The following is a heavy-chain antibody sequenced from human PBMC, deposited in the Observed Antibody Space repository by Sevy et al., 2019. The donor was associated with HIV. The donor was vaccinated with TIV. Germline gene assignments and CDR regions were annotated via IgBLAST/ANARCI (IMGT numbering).Heavy chain of an antibody. CDR3: VAANSWEDY. CDR1: GYTFSNYW. V-gene: IGHV3-74*01. Sequence: GGSLRLSCESSGYTFSNYWMHWVRQAPGKGLEWVSRVKNDGSTAYADSVKGRFTISRDNAENTMSLQMNSLRVEDTALYYCVAANSWEDYWGQGTLVTVSS. D-gene: IGHD6-13*01. CDR2: VKNDGST. J-gene: IGHJ4*02.